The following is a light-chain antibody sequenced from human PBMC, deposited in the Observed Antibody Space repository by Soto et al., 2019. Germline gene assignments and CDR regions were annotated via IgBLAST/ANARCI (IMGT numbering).Light chain of an antibody. CDR2: DAT. J-gene: IGKJ4*01. CDR3: QQANSFPHP. V-gene: IGKV1-12*01. CDR1: QGIGSW. Sequence: DIQMTQSPSSVSASVGDRVTITCRASQGIGSWLAWYQQKPGKAPNLLIYDATKLHSGVPSRFSGSGSGTDFRPTINSLQPEDFANYYCQQANSFPHPFGGGTKVEI.